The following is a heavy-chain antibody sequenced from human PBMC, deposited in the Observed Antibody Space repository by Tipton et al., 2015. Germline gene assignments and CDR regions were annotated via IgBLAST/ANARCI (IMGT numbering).Heavy chain of an antibody. CDR3: ARGQWLVNY. CDR2: ISDTGGSP. V-gene: IGHV3-23*01. D-gene: IGHD6-19*01. Sequence: SLRLSCEASGFMFSSYVMSWVRQAPGKGLEWVAIISDTGGSPYYADSVKGRFTISRDNSKNTLYLQMNSLRAEDTAVYYCARGQWLVNYWGQGTLVTVSS. CDR1: GFMFSSYV. J-gene: IGHJ4*02.